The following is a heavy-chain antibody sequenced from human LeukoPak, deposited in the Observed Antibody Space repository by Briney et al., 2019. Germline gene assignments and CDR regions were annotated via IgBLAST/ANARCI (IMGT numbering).Heavy chain of an antibody. J-gene: IGHJ6*03. CDR1: GFTFSSYS. V-gene: IGHV3-48*04. Sequence: QPGGSLRLSCAASGFTFSSYSMNWVRQAPGKGLEWVSYISSSSSTIYYADSVKGRFTISRDNAKNTLYLQMNSLRAEDTAVYYCARDHGVATILGGVYYYYYYMDVWGKGTTVTISS. CDR3: ARDHGVATILGGVYYYYYYMDV. CDR2: ISSSSSTI. D-gene: IGHD5-12*01.